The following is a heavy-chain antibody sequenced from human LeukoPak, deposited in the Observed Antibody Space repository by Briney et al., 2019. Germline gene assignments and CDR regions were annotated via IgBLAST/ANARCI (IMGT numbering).Heavy chain of an antibody. J-gene: IGHJ6*03. CDR1: GGSFSGYY. CDR2: ISHSGST. Sequence: SETLSPTCAVYGGSFSGYYWSWIRQPPGKGLEWIGEISHSGSTKYNPTLKSRVTISVDTSKNQFSLKLSSVTAADTAVYYCARHGPYGSGTYMDVWGKGTTVTISS. V-gene: IGHV4-34*01. D-gene: IGHD3-10*01. CDR3: ARHGPYGSGTYMDV.